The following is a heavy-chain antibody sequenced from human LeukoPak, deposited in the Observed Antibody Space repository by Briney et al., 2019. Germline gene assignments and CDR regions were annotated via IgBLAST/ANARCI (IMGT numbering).Heavy chain of an antibody. V-gene: IGHV3-7*01. J-gene: IGHJ3*02. CDR2: IKQDGSEK. CDR3: ARVNGGKHDFDAFDI. CDR1: GFTFSSYW. Sequence: GGSLRLSCAASGFTFSSYWMSWVRQAPGKGLEWVANIKQDGSEKYYVDSVKGRFTISRDNAKKSLYMQMNSLRAEDTAVYYCARVNGGKHDFDAFDIWGQGTMVTVSS. D-gene: IGHD4-23*01.